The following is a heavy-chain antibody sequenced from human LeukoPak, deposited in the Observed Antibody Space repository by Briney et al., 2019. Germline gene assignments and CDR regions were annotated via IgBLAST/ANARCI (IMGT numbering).Heavy chain of an antibody. V-gene: IGHV3-7*01. CDR2: IKQDGSGK. CDR3: ASRDYGDYRNFDY. CDR1: GFTFSSYW. D-gene: IGHD4-17*01. J-gene: IGHJ4*02. Sequence: GGSLRLSCAASGFTFSSYWMTWVRQAPGKGLEWVANIKQDGSGKYYADSVKGRFTISRDNSKNTLYLQMNSLRAEDTAVYYCASRDYGDYRNFDYWGQGTLVTVSS.